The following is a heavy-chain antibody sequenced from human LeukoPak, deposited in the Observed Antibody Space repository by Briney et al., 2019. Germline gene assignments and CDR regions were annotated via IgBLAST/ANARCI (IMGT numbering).Heavy chain of an antibody. V-gene: IGHV4-59*08. CDR2: IYSSGST. Sequence: SETLSLTCTVPGGSMTSYYWSWIRQPPGKGLEWIGYIYSSGSTKYNPSLRSRVTVLVDTSKNQFSLNLTSVTAADTAVYYCARRGVATMKRVDVWGKGTTVTVSS. J-gene: IGHJ6*03. CDR3: ARRGVATMKRVDV. CDR1: GGSMTSYY. D-gene: IGHD5-24*01.